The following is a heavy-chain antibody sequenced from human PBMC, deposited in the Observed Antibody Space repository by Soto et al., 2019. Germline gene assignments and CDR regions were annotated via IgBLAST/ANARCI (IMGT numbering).Heavy chain of an antibody. V-gene: IGHV1-2*02. CDR2: INPNSGGT. J-gene: IGHJ4*02. CDR1: EYTFTAYY. Sequence: QVQLVQSGAEAKKPGASVKVSCKASEYTFTAYYLHWVRQAPGQGHEWMGWINPNSGGTNYAQKFQGRVTMTRDTSISTAYKEQSRLTSDDTAVYYCARDRDPLYSSDRYVGAYWGQGTLVTVSS. D-gene: IGHD6-19*01. CDR3: ARDRDPLYSSDRYVGAY.